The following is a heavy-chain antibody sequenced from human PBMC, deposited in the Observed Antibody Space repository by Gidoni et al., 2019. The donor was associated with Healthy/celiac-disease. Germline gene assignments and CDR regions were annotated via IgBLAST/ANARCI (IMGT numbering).Heavy chain of an antibody. CDR2: IIPLFGTA. Sequence: QVQLVQSGAEVKKPASAVKVSCKEAGGTFSSYTISWVRQAPGQGLEWMGGIIPLFGTANYAQQFQGIVTITSDESTSTAYMELSSLRSEDTAVYSCARGSTVTTWYFQHWGQGTLVTVSS. D-gene: IGHD4-17*01. CDR3: ARGSTVTTWYFQH. CDR1: GGTFSSYT. J-gene: IGHJ1*01. V-gene: IGHV1-69*01.